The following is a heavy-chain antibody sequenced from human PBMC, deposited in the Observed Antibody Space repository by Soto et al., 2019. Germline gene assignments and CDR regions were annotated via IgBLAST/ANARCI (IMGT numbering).Heavy chain of an antibody. CDR1: GFTFNSYA. Sequence: EVQLLESGGGLVQPGGSLRLSCAASGFTFNSYAMTCVRLAPGKGLEWVSAITASGSATYHADSVTGRFAISRDNSNNRLYLEMNSLRAEDTAIYYCAKDYDLAGAGHDHWGQGTLVTVSS. CDR3: AKDYDLAGAGHDH. V-gene: IGHV3-23*01. J-gene: IGHJ5*02. D-gene: IGHD6-19*01. CDR2: ITASGSAT.